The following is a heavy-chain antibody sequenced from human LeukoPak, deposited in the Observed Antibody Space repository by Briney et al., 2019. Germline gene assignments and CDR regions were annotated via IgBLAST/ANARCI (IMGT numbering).Heavy chain of an antibody. CDR2: IYYSGST. J-gene: IGHJ4*02. CDR3: AKSGAYGLDY. CDR1: GASVSGSAYY. D-gene: IGHD1-26*01. Sequence: PSETLSLTCTVSGASVSGSAYYWGWIRQPPGKGLEWIGNIYYSGSTYYTESLESRVTISIDTSKNQFSLKLNSVTAADTAMYYCAKSGAYGLDYWGQGTLVTVSS. V-gene: IGHV4-39*01.